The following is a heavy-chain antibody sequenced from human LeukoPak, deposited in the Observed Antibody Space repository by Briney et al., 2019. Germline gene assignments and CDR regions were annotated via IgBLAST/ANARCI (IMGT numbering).Heavy chain of an antibody. J-gene: IGHJ3*02. CDR1: GGTFSSYA. CDR2: IIPIFGTA. Sequence: ASVKVSCKASGGTFSSYAISWVRQAPGQGLEWMGGIIPIFGTANYAQKFQGRVTITTDESTSTAYMELGSLRSEDTAVYYCAVRPTYYYDSSGYYRAFDIWGQGTMVTVSS. D-gene: IGHD3-22*01. CDR3: AVRPTYYYDSSGYYRAFDI. V-gene: IGHV1-69*05.